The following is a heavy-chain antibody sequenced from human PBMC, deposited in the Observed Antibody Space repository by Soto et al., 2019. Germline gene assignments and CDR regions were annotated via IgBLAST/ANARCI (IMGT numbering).Heavy chain of an antibody. J-gene: IGHJ4*02. Sequence: QVQLVESGGGVVQPGRSLRLSCAGSGFTFSNFAMSWVRQAPGKGLEWVAASSYDGSNNFYADSVKGRFIISRDNSKNTLDLQLNTLRAEDTAVYYCAGVFYGGNSVNNYWGQGTPVTVSS. CDR2: SSYDGSNN. V-gene: IGHV3-30-3*01. CDR3: AGVFYGGNSVNNY. D-gene: IGHD4-17*01. CDR1: GFTFSNFA.